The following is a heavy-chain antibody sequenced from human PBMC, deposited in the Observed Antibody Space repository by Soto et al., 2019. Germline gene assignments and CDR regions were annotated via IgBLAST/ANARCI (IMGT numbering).Heavy chain of an antibody. J-gene: IGHJ4*02. CDR1: GGSISSGGYY. V-gene: IGHV4-31*03. CDR3: ARGHDSGGYPLAF. D-gene: IGHD3-22*01. Sequence: QVQLQESGPGLVKPSQTLSLTCTVSGGSISSGGYYWSWIRQHPGKGLAWIGYIYYSGSTYYNPSLKIRVTISVDTSKIQFSLKLSSVTAADTAVYYCARGHDSGGYPLAFWGQGTLVTVSS. CDR2: IYYSGST.